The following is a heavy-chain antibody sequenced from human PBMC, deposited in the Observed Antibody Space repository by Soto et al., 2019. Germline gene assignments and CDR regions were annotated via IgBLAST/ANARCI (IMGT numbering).Heavy chain of an antibody. J-gene: IGHJ6*02. Sequence: GESLKISCKGSGYSFTSYWIGWVRQMPGKGLEWMGIIYPGDSDTRYSPSFQGQVTISADKSISTAYLQWSSLKASDTAMYYCARNKAPFYYYYGMDVWGQGTTVTVSS. CDR2: IYPGDSDT. CDR3: ARNKAPFYYYYGMDV. CDR1: GYSFTSYW. V-gene: IGHV5-51*01.